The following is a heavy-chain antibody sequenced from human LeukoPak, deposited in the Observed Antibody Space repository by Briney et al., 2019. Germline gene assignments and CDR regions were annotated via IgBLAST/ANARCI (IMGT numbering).Heavy chain of an antibody. D-gene: IGHD3-10*01. CDR2: INPNSGDT. J-gene: IGHJ3*02. V-gene: IGHV1-2*02. CDR1: GYSFTDYY. CDR3: AKTMVRGVIIRGDAFDI. Sequence: ASVNVSCKASGYSFTDYYMHWVRQAPGQGREWMGGINPNSGDTNFAQKFQGRVTMTRATSITTAYMELSRLRSDDTAVYFCAKTMVRGVIIRGDAFDIWGQGTMVTVSS.